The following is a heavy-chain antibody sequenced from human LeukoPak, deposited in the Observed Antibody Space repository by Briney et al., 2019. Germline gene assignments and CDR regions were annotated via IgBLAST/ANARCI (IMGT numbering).Heavy chain of an antibody. Sequence: GGSLRLSCAASGFTFSSYWMHWVRQAPGKGLVWVSRISPTGSTTSYADSVKGRFTVSRDNAKNALYLQVNNLRAEDTAVYYCARGPNSNWSGLDFWGQGTLLTVSS. D-gene: IGHD6-6*01. J-gene: IGHJ4*02. CDR1: GFTFSSYW. V-gene: IGHV3-74*01. CDR2: ISPTGSTT. CDR3: ARGPNSNWSGLDF.